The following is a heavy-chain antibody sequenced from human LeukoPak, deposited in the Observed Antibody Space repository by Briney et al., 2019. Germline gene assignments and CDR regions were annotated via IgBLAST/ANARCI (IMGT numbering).Heavy chain of an antibody. CDR1: GFTFSSHS. CDR3: ARDLPFDY. V-gene: IGHV3-69-1*01. Sequence: GRSLRLSCAASGFTFSSHSINWVRQAPGKGLEWIATMTVTNKIYYADSVKGRFTISRDNAENLVYLQMNSLRDEDTAVYYCARDLPFDYWGQGTPVIVSS. J-gene: IGHJ4*02. CDR2: MTVTNKI.